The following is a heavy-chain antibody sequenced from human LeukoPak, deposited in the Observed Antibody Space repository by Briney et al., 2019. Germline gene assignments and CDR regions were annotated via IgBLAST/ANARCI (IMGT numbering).Heavy chain of an antibody. V-gene: IGHV3-21*01. J-gene: IGHJ4*02. CDR2: ISSSSSYI. Sequence: GGSLRLSCAASGFTLSSYWMHWVRQTPGKGLEWVSSISSSSSYIYYADSVKGRFTISRDNAKNSLYLQMISLRAEDTAVYYCARDPSTCSDSCYSLDYWGQGTLVTVSS. D-gene: IGHD2-15*01. CDR1: GFTLSSYW. CDR3: ARDPSTCSDSCYSLDY.